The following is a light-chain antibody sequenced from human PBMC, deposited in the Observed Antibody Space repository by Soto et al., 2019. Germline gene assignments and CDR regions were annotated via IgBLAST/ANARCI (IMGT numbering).Light chain of an antibody. V-gene: IGKV3-11*01. CDR2: DAS. Sequence: EVVLTQSPATLSLSPGERATLSCRASQSINTYLAWYQQKPGQPPRLLIYDASNRATGIPARFSATGSGTDFTLTISTLEPEDSAVYYCQQRSNWPRALTFGGGTKVDIK. J-gene: IGKJ4*02. CDR3: QQRSNWPRALT. CDR1: QSINTY.